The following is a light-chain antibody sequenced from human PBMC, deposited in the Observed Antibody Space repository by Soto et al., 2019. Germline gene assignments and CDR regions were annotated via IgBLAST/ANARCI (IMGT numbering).Light chain of an antibody. Sequence: EIVMTQSPATLSVSPGARATLSCRASQSVSSNLAWYQQKPGQAPSPLIYGASSRATGVPARFSGSGSGTAGTITLSSLQSEDCQLYDCQHYHHWSITFGQGTRLEIK. J-gene: IGKJ5*01. CDR3: QHYHHWSIT. CDR1: QSVSSN. CDR2: GAS. V-gene: IGKV3-15*01.